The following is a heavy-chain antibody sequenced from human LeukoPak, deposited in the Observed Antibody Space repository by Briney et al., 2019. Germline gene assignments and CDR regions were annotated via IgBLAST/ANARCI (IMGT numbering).Heavy chain of an antibody. J-gene: IGHJ6*03. V-gene: IGHV1-2*02. CDR1: GYTFTGYY. Sequence: ASVKVSCKASGYTFTGYYMHWVRQAPGQGLEWMGWINPNSGGTNYAQKFQGRVTMTRDTSISTAYMGLSRLRSDDTAVYYCAKSYGSGSYYLSYYYYMDVWGKGTTVTISS. CDR3: AKSYGSGSYYLSYYYYMDV. CDR2: INPNSGGT. D-gene: IGHD3-10*01.